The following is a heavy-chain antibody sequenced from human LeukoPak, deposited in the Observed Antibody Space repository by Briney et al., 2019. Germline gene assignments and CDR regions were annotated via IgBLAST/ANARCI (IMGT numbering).Heavy chain of an antibody. V-gene: IGHV4-61*02. J-gene: IGHJ6*03. D-gene: IGHD2-2*01. CDR2: IYTSGST. CDR1: GGSISSGSYY. Sequence: KSSETLSLTCTVSGGSISSGSYYWSWIRQPAGKGLEWIGRIYTSGSTNYNPSLKSRVTISVDTSKNQFSLKLSSVTAADTAVYYCARSYQLLSDYYYMDVWGKGTTVTVSS. CDR3: ARSYQLLSDYYYMDV.